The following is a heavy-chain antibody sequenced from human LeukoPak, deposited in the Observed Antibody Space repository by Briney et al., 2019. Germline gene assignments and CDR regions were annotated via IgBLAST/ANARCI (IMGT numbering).Heavy chain of an antibody. CDR2: IYPSGGT. CDR1: GGSISGFY. Sequence: KPSETLSLTCIVSGGSISGFYWSWIRQPAGKGLEWIGRIYPSGGTNYNPSLKSRVTMLTDTSKNQFSLKLRSVAAADTAVYYCAREYGDLDYWGQGTLVTVSS. D-gene: IGHD4-17*01. CDR3: AREYGDLDY. J-gene: IGHJ4*02. V-gene: IGHV4-4*07.